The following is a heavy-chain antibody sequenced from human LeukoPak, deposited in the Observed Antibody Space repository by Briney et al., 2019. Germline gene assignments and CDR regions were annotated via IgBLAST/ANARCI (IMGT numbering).Heavy chain of an antibody. CDR1: GGSFSGYY. J-gene: IGHJ6*03. V-gene: IGHV4-34*01. CDR2: INHSGST. D-gene: IGHD2-2*01. Sequence: PSETLSLTCAVYGGSFSGYYCSWIRQPPGKGLEWIGEINHSGSTNYNPSPKSRVTISVDTSRNQFSLKLSSVTAADTAVYYCARAGPVPAPTYYYMDVWGKGTTVTVSS. CDR3: ARAGPVPAPTYYYMDV.